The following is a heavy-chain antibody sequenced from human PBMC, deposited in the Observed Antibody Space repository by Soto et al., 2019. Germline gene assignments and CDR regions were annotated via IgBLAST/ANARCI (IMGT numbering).Heavy chain of an antibody. CDR1: GFTFSDYG. Sequence: VQLVESGGGVVQHGRSLRLSCAVSGFTFSDYGIHWVREAPGKGLEWVALISYDGSKKYYGDSVKGRFNISRDNSKNTVYLQMNSLKPEDTAVYSCARTTIRYGTGSSPLDYWGQGTLVIVSS. D-gene: IGHD3-10*01. CDR3: ARTTIRYGTGSSPLDY. CDR2: ISYDGSKK. J-gene: IGHJ4*02. V-gene: IGHV3-30*03.